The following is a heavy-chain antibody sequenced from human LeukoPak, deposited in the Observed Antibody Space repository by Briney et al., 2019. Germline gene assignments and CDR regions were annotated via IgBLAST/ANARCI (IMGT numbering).Heavy chain of an antibody. J-gene: IGHJ5*02. CDR2: ISGSGGST. V-gene: IGHV3-23*01. CDR3: AKQYVLSGYA. CDR1: GFTVSTNH. Sequence: GGSLRLSCAVSGFTVSTNHMSWVRQAPGKGLEWVSAISGSGGSTYYADSVKGRFTISRDNSKNTLYLQMNSLRAEDTAVYYCAKQYVLSGYAWGQGTLVTVSS. D-gene: IGHD5-12*01.